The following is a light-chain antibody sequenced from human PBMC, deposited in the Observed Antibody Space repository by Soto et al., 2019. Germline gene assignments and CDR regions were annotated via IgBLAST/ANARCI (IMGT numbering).Light chain of an antibody. J-gene: IGKJ1*01. V-gene: IGKV1-5*03. Sequence: DIQMTQSPSTLSASVGDRVTSTCRASQSISSWLAWYQQKPGKAPKLLIYKASSLESGVPSRFRGSGTGTEFNLTISSLQPDDFATYYCQPYNSYLTCGEGTKEEI. CDR1: QSISSW. CDR2: KAS. CDR3: QPYNSYLT.